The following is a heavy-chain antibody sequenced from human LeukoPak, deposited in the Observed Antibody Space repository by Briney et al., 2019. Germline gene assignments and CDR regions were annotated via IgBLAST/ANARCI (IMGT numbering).Heavy chain of an antibody. J-gene: IGHJ4*02. CDR2: IYYSGST. V-gene: IGHV4-59*01. CDR1: GGSISSYY. D-gene: IGHD3-22*01. Sequence: PSETLSLTCTVSGGSISSYYWSWIRKPPGKGLEWIGYIYYSGSTNYNPSLKSRVTISVDTSKNQFSLKLSSVTAADTAVYYCARARYYYDSSGYYGEYYFDYWGQGTLVTVSS. CDR3: ARARYYYDSSGYYGEYYFDY.